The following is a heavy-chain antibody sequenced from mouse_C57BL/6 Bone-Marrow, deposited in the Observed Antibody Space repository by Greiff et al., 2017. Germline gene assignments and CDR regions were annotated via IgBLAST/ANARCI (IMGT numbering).Heavy chain of an antibody. D-gene: IGHD1-1*01. V-gene: IGHV1-84*01. CDR2: IYPGSGNT. CDR3: ARSYGSSYVTYFDD. J-gene: IGHJ2*01. Sequence: VQLQQSGPELVKPGASVTISCKASGYTFTDYYINWVKQRPGQGLEWIGWIYPGSGNTKYNEKFKGKATLTVDTSSSTAYMQRSSLTSEDSAVYVCARSYGSSYVTYFDDWGQGTTLTVSS. CDR1: GYTFTDYY.